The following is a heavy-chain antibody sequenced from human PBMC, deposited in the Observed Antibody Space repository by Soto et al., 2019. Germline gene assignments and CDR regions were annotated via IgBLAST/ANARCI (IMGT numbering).Heavy chain of an antibody. V-gene: IGHV4-59*08. CDR3: ARIIVGATNAFDI. J-gene: IGHJ3*02. D-gene: IGHD1-26*01. Sequence: SETLSLTCTVSGGSISSYYWSWIRQPPGKGLEWIGYIYYSGSTNYNPSLKSRVTISVDTPKNQFSLKLSSVTAADTAVYYCARIIVGATNAFDIWGQGTMVTVSS. CDR2: IYYSGST. CDR1: GGSISSYY.